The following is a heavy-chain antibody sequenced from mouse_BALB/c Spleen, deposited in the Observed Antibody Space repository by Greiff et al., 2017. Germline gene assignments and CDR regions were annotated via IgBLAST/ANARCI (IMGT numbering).Heavy chain of an antibody. J-gene: IGHJ2*01. CDR1: GFNIKDTY. D-gene: IGHD2-4*01. Sequence: VQLQQSGAELVKPGASVKLSCTASGFNIKDTYMHWVKQRPEQGLEWIGRIDPANGNTKYDPKFQGKATITADTSSNTAYLQLSSLTSEDTAVYYCARYDYDLYYFDYWGQGTTLTVSS. V-gene: IGHV14-3*02. CDR2: IDPANGNT. CDR3: ARYDYDLYYFDY.